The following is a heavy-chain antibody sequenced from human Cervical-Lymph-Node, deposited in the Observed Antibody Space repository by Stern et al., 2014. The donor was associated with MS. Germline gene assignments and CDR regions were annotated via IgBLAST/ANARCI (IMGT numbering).Heavy chain of an antibody. CDR2: IKQDGSEK. CDR3: ARAGSVLPFDY. V-gene: IGHV3-7*01. Sequence: EVQLVESGGGLVQPGGSLRLSCAASGFTFSYYWMSWVRQAPGKGLEWVANIKQDGSEKYYVDSVKGRFTISRDNAKNSLYLQMNSLRAEDTAIYYCARAGSVLPFDYWGQGILVTVSS. J-gene: IGHJ4*02. D-gene: IGHD2/OR15-2a*01. CDR1: GFTFSYYW.